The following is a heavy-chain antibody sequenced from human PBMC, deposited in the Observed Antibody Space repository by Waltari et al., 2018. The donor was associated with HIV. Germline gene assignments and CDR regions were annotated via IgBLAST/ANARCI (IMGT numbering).Heavy chain of an antibody. CDR1: GLMVSNNY. CDR3: ARVRCFGGSCHQVGSFMSYNWFDP. Sequence: EVQLVETGGGLIQPGGSLRLSCAASGLMVSNNYMSWVRQAPGKGLEWGPVIYDDGKTYYADSVKGRFTISRDNSKNTLYLQMNSLRAEDTAVYHCARVRCFGGSCHQVGSFMSYNWFDPWGQGTLVTVSS. J-gene: IGHJ5*02. CDR2: IYDDGKT. V-gene: IGHV3-53*02. D-gene: IGHD2-15*01.